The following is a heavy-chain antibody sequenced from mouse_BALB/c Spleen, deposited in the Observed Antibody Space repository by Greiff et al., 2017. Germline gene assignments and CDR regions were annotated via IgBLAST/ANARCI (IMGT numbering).Heavy chain of an antibody. Sequence: EVKLVESGGGLVKPGGSLKLSCAASGFTFSDYYMYWVRQTPEKRLEWVATISDGGSYTYYPDSVKGRFTISRDNAKNNLYLQMSSLKSEDTAMYYCARALTAPYFDYWGQGTTLTVSS. CDR3: ARALTAPYFDY. CDR2: ISDGGSYT. D-gene: IGHD1-2*01. J-gene: IGHJ2*01. CDR1: GFTFSDYY. V-gene: IGHV5-4*02.